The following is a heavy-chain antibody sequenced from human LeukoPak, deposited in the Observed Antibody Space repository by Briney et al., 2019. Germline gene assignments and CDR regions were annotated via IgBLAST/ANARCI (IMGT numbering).Heavy chain of an antibody. CDR3: ARDSGTTGEVKFDP. CDR1: GGSISSYY. Sequence: WETLFLTCTVSGGSISSYYWSWVRQPAGKGLEWIGRIYSRVTTYNPSLKSRVTMSADTSRNHVSLTLNSVTAADTAVYYCARDSGTTGEVKFDPWGQGTLVTVSS. D-gene: IGHD3-10*01. V-gene: IGHV4-4*07. CDR2: IYSRVT. J-gene: IGHJ5*02.